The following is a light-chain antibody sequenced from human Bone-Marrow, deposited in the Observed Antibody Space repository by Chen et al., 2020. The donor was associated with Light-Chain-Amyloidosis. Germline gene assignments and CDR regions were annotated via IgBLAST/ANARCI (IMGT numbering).Light chain of an antibody. V-gene: IGLV2-14*01. CDR1: SSDVGGDKH. CDR3: SSXTITNTLV. CDR2: EGT. Sequence: QSXLTQPASVSGSPGRXIXISXXGPSSDVGGDKHVSGYQPHPAQAPNLIIDEGTNRPSWVTDRFSGSKSXNTXXLTISXLQXXDEADXXCSSXTITNTLVFGSGTRVTVL. J-gene: IGLJ1*01.